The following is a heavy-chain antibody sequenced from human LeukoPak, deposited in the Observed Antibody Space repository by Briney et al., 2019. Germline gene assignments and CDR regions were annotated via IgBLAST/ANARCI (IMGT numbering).Heavy chain of an antibody. D-gene: IGHD1-26*01. J-gene: IGHJ4*02. Sequence: GESLKISCKGSGYSFSTYWIGWVRQMPGKGLEWMGIIFPGDSDTRYSPSFQGQVTISADKSISTAYLQWSSLEASDTAMYYCARRSYSASYYDYRGQGTLVTVSS. CDR1: GYSFSTYW. V-gene: IGHV5-51*01. CDR3: ARRSYSASYYDY. CDR2: IFPGDSDT.